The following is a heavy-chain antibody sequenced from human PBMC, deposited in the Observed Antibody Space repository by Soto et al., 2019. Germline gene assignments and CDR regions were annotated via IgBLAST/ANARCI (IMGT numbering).Heavy chain of an antibody. CDR2: ITSSGDRT. J-gene: IGHJ6*04. CDR3: ATPGTVARYGPYYGMDV. D-gene: IGHD1-20*01. V-gene: IGHV3-23*01. CDR1: GGSFSGYY. Sequence: LSLTCSVYGGSFSGYYCSWIRQAPGKGLQWFSSITSSGDRTHYADSVKCRFTISRDNSKHTLYLQLHGLSGEDKARYYSATPGTVARYGPYYGMDVWGKGPTVTVSS.